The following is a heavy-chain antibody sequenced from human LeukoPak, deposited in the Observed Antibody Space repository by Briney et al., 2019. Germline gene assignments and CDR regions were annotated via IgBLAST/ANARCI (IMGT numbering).Heavy chain of an antibody. CDR3: ASGEVDIVATSPRCPTYFDY. J-gene: IGHJ4*02. V-gene: IGHV1-69*13. Sequence: SVKVSCKASGGTFSSYAISWVRQAPGQGLGWVGGIIPIFGTANYAQKFQGRVTITADESTSTAYMELSSLRSEDTAVYYCASGEVDIVATSPRCPTYFDYWGQGTLVTVSS. D-gene: IGHD5-12*01. CDR1: GGTFSSYA. CDR2: IIPIFGTA.